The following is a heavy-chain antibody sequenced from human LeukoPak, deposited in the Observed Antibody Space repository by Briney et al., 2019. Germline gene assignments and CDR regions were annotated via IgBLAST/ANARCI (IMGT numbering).Heavy chain of an antibody. CDR3: ATGPQQPEYFQH. Sequence: ASVKVSCKVSGYTLTELSMHWVRQAPGKGLEWMGGFDPEDGETIYAQKFQSRVTMTEDTSTDTAYMELSSLRSEDTAVYYCATGPQQPEYFQHWGQGTLVTVSS. D-gene: IGHD6-13*01. CDR2: FDPEDGET. CDR1: GYTLTELS. J-gene: IGHJ1*01. V-gene: IGHV1-24*01.